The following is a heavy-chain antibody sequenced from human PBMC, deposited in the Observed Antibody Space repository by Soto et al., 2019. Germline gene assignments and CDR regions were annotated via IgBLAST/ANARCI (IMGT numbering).Heavy chain of an antibody. V-gene: IGHV3-23*01. CDR3: AKDAGPYLTYYFDY. CDR2: ISGSGGST. CDR1: GFTFNNYA. D-gene: IGHD2-21*01. J-gene: IGHJ4*02. Sequence: HPGGSLRLSCAASGFTFNNYAMNWVRQAPGKGLQWASVISGSGGSTYYADSVKGRFTISRDNSKNTLYLQMNSLRAEDTAVYYCAKDAGPYLTYYFDYWGQGTLVTVSS.